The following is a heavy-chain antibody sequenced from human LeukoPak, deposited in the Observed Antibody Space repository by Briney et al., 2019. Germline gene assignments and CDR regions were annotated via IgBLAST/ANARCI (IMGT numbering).Heavy chain of an antibody. J-gene: IGHJ5*02. V-gene: IGHV4-59*08. CDR1: GGSISGYY. CDR3: ARFPLIATTRGGFDP. D-gene: IGHD1/OR15-1a*01. CDR2: VYDTGAT. Sequence: PSETLSLTCTVSGGSISGYYWGWIRQPPGKRLEWIGYVYDTGATNYNPSLKSRFTISIDTSKNQFSLYLSSVTAADTAVYYCARFPLIATTRGGFDPWGQGTLVTVSS.